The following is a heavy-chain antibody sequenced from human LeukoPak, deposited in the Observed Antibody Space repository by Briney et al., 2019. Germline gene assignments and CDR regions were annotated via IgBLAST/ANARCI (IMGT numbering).Heavy chain of an antibody. CDR3: ARSTDYYDSSGYSRWFDP. Sequence: SETLSLTCTVSGGSISSYYWSWIRQPPGKGLEWIGYIYYSGSTNYNPSLKSRVTTSVDTSKNQFSLKLSSVTAADTAVYYCARSTDYYDSSGYSRWFDPWGQGTLVTVSS. CDR2: IYYSGST. CDR1: GGSISSYY. V-gene: IGHV4-59*01. J-gene: IGHJ5*02. D-gene: IGHD3-22*01.